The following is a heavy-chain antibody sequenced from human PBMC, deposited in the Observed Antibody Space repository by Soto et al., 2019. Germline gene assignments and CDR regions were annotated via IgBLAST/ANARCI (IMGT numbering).Heavy chain of an antibody. CDR2: INAGNGNT. V-gene: IGHV1-3*01. Sequence: QVQLVQSGAEVKKPGASVKVSCKASGYTFTSYAMHWVRQAPGQRLEWMGWINAGNGNTKYSQKFQGRVTIIRDTSASTAYMELSSLRSEDTAVYYCARGASPLIDYWGQGNLVTVSS. CDR3: ARGASPLIDY. CDR1: GYTFTSYA. J-gene: IGHJ4*02. D-gene: IGHD1-26*01.